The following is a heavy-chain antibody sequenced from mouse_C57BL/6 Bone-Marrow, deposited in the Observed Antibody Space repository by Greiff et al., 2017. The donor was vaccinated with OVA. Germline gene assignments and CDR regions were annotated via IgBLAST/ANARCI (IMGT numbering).Heavy chain of an antibody. CDR3: TSYGNFDY. J-gene: IGHJ2*01. Sequence: VQLQQSGAELVRPGASVKLSCTASGSNIKDAYMPGVKQRPEQGLEGIGWFVPENGDTESASKFQGKATITADTSSNTAYLQLSSLASEDTAVYYCTSYGNFDYWGQGTTLTVSS. V-gene: IGHV14-4*01. D-gene: IGHD2-1*01. CDR1: GSNIKDAY. CDR2: FVPENGDT.